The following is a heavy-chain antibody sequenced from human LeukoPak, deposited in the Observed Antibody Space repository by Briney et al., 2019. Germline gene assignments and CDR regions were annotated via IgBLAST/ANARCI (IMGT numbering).Heavy chain of an antibody. CDR1: GYSFTGYY. CDR3: ARDLNANILTGYYVDF. CDR2: VNPKTGGT. V-gene: IGHV1-2*02. J-gene: IGHJ4*02. Sequence: ASVKLSSKASGYSFTGYYIHWAREAPGQGLEWMGWVNPKTGGTNHAQKFQGRATRTRDTSISTAYMELSRLTSDDTAVYYCARDLNANILTGYYVDFCGQGTLVTVSS. D-gene: IGHD3-9*01.